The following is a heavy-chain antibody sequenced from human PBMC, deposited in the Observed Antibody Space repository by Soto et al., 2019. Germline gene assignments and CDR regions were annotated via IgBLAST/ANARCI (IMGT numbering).Heavy chain of an antibody. D-gene: IGHD6-19*01. Sequence: EVQLVESGGGLVQPGESLRLSCAASGFTFSRFEMNWVRQAPGKGLEWVAYISSRGTSILYADSVKGRFSISRDNDNDSESLLMHNLSVDDTAVYYCARDRGYNTGWYGGALDLWGQGTLVTVSS. V-gene: IGHV3-48*03. CDR2: ISSRGTSI. CDR3: ARDRGYNTGWYGGALDL. J-gene: IGHJ4*02. CDR1: GFTFSRFE.